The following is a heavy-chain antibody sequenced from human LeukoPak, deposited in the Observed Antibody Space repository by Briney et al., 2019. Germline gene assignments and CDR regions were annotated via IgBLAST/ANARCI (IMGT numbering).Heavy chain of an antibody. CDR2: ISGSGGST. D-gene: IGHD2-21*01. J-gene: IGHJ4*02. CDR1: GFAFSTYA. Sequence: AGGSLRLSCAASGFAFSTYAMSWVRQAPGKGLEWVSGISGSGGSTYCADSVKGRFTISRDNSKNTLYLQMNSLIAGDTAIYYCAKNRALHEIDYWGQGTLVTVSS. V-gene: IGHV3-23*01. CDR3: AKNRALHEIDY.